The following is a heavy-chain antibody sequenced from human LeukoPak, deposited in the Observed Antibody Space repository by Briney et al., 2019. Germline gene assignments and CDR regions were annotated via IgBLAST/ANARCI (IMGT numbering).Heavy chain of an antibody. CDR1: GLTFSSYA. Sequence: GGSLRLSCAASGLTFSSYAMTWVRQAPGKGLEWVSTISSSGGTTHYADSVKGRFTISRDNSKNTLYLQMNSLKAEDTAVYYCANAPVYSSSWYGFYYWGQGTQVTVSS. CDR2: ISSSGGTT. CDR3: ANAPVYSSSWYGFYY. J-gene: IGHJ4*02. D-gene: IGHD6-13*01. V-gene: IGHV3-23*01.